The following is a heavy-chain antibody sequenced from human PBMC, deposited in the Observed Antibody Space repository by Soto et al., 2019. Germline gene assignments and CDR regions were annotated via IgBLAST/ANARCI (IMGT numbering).Heavy chain of an antibody. J-gene: IGHJ3*02. CDR3: ATWHLQEHAYDI. V-gene: IGHV3-23*01. Sequence: GGSLSLSCAASEFTFSSYAMSLVRQAPGKGLEWVSAISGSGDSTYYADSVKGRFTTSSDSSRTTVYLQMNSLRPDDTAVYSCATWHLQEHAYDIWGQGTMVTVSS. D-gene: IGHD1-1*01. CDR2: ISGSGDST. CDR1: EFTFSSYA.